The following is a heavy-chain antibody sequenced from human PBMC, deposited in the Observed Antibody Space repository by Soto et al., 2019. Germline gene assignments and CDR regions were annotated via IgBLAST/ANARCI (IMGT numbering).Heavy chain of an antibody. CDR2: IFYTGST. Sequence: SETLSLTCTVSGGSVSSGSYYWSWIRQPPGKGLEWIGYIFYTGSTNYNPSLKSRVTISVDTSQNQFSLKLSSVTAADTAVYFCARYGSGSYYPTTFDYWGQGTLVTVSS. D-gene: IGHD3-10*01. CDR3: ARYGSGSYYPTTFDY. V-gene: IGHV4-61*01. CDR1: GGSVSSGSYY. J-gene: IGHJ4*02.